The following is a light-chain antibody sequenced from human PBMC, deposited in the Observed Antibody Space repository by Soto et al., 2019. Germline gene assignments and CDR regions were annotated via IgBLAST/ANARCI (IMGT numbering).Light chain of an antibody. CDR3: QQYNSYSGLCT. CDR2: DAS. Sequence: DIQMTQSPFTLSASVGDRVTITCRASQSISSWLGWYQQKPGKAPKLLIYDASSLESGVPSRFSGSGSGTEFTLTISSLQPDDFATYYCQQYNSYSGLCTFGQGTKLEIK. V-gene: IGKV1-5*01. J-gene: IGKJ2*02. CDR1: QSISSW.